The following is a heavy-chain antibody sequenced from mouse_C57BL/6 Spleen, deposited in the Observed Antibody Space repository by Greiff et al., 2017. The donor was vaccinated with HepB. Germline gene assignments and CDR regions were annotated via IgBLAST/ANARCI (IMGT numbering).Heavy chain of an antibody. V-gene: IGHV14-2*01. J-gene: IGHJ2*01. CDR2: IDPEDGET. Sequence: EVKLMESGAELVKPGASVKLSCTASGFNIKDYYMHWVKQRTEQGLEWIGRIDPEDGETKYAPKFQGKATITADTSSNTAYLQLSSLTSEDTAVYYCARYSNYEYYFDYWGQGTTLTVSS. CDR1: GFNIKDYY. CDR3: ARYSNYEYYFDY. D-gene: IGHD2-5*01.